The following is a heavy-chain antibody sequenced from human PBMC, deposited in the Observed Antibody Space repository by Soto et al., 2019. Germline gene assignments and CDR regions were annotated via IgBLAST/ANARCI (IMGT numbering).Heavy chain of an antibody. V-gene: IGHV4-34*01. Sequence: QVRLQQWGAGLLKPSETLSLTCAVYGASFSESYWNWIREPPGKGLEWIGEINHSGSTIYNTSLESRVTISLDTSRKQFTLKMRSATAADTAVYYCAREVPSRYFDLWGRGTPVTVSS. CDR1: GASFSESY. J-gene: IGHJ2*01. CDR2: INHSGST. CDR3: AREVPSRYFDL. D-gene: IGHD1-1*01.